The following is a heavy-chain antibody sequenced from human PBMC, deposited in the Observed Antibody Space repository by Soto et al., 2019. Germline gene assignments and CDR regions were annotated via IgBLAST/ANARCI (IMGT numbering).Heavy chain of an antibody. CDR3: ARYSGSYWHYLDF. J-gene: IGHJ4*02. CDR1: GYSFASHW. D-gene: IGHD1-26*01. V-gene: IGHV5-51*01. CDR2: IYPGDSDT. Sequence: GESLKISCKGSGYSFASHWVAWVRQMPEKGLEWIGTIYPGDSDTKYSSAFRGHVTISADTSVSTAYLQWRSLEATDSAIYYCARYSGSYWHYLDFWGQGTLVTVSS.